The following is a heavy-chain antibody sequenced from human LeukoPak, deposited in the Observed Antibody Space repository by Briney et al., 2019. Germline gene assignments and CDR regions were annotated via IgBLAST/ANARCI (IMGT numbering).Heavy chain of an antibody. J-gene: IGHJ4*02. CDR2: IYYISNT. Sequence: PSETLSLTCTVSGVSVGIAGYYWSWIRQPPGGGLEWIGYIYYISNTNHNPSLKSRVTMSLNPSRNQFSLKLNSVTAADTAMYYCARTQSQSGSYRYYFGHWGQGTLVTVSS. CDR1: GVSVGIAGYY. D-gene: IGHD1-26*01. CDR3: ARTQSQSGSYRYYFGH. V-gene: IGHV4-61*08.